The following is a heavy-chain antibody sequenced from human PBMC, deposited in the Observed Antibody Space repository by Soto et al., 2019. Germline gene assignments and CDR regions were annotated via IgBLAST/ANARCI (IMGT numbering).Heavy chain of an antibody. Sequence: LRLSCAASEFTIRNYAIHWVRQAPGRGLEYVSAISNNGDSTFYADSVKGRFIISRDNSKNTVYLQMGTLRAEDMAVYYCARSHDFWSGSPLPGMDFWGQGTTVTVSS. J-gene: IGHJ6*02. CDR2: ISNNGDST. V-gene: IGHV3-64*02. CDR3: ARSHDFWSGSPLPGMDF. D-gene: IGHD3-3*01. CDR1: EFTIRNYA.